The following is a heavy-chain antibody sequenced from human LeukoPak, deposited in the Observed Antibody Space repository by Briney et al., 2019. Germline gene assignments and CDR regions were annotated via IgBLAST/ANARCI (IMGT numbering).Heavy chain of an antibody. D-gene: IGHD4-11*01. J-gene: IGHJ1*01. CDR3: ARAQLPDYNNKGPAEYFQH. CDR2: ISSSSSYI. CDR1: GFTFSSYS. V-gene: IGHV3-21*01. Sequence: PGGSLRLSCAASGFTFSSYSMNWVRQAPGKGLEWVSSISSSSSYIYYADSVKGRFTISRDNPKNSLYLQMNSLRAEDTAVYYCARAQLPDYNNKGPAEYFQHWGQGTLVTVSS.